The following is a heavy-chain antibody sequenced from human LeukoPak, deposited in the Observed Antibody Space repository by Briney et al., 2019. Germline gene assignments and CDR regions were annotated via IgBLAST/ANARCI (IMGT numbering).Heavy chain of an antibody. Sequence: GGSLRLSCAASGFTFSSYSMNWVRQAPGKGLEWVSSISSSSSYIYYADSVKGRFTISRDNAKNSLYLQMNSLRAEDTAVYYCAREGVGSCFGYWGQGTLVTVSS. V-gene: IGHV3-21*01. J-gene: IGHJ4*02. CDR2: ISSSSSYI. D-gene: IGHD3-10*01. CDR3: AREGVGSCFGY. CDR1: GFTFSSYS.